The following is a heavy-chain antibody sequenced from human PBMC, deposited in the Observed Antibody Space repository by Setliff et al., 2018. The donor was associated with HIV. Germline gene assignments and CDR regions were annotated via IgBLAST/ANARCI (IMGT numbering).Heavy chain of an antibody. CDR3: ARDHPSYYDFWSGYYTKAFDI. J-gene: IGHJ3*02. CDR2: ISSSSSYI. CDR1: GFTFSSYS. Sequence: LRLSCAASGFTFSSYSMNWVRQAPGKGLEWVSSISSSSSYIYYADSLKGRFTISRDNAKNSLYLQMNSLRAEDTAVYFCARDHPSYYDFWSGYYTKAFDIWGQGTMVTV. D-gene: IGHD3-3*01. V-gene: IGHV3-21*01.